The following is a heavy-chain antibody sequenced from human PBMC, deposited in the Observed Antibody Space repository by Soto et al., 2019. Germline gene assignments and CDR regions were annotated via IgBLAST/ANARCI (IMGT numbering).Heavy chain of an antibody. CDR2: IYPDDSDT. V-gene: IGHV5-51*01. Sequence: GESLKSSCKASGERFSAFWIGWVRQRPGKGLEWMGIIYPDDSDTRYSPSFQGQVTISADKSTSTAYLQWNSLKASDTAIYYCARQAKPDYGIDVWGQGTPVTVSS. CDR3: ARQAKPDYGIDV. J-gene: IGHJ6*02. CDR1: GERFSAFW. D-gene: IGHD2-2*01.